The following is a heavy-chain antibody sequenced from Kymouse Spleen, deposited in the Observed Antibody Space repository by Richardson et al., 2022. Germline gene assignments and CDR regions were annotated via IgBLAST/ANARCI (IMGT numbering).Heavy chain of an antibody. V-gene: IGHV3-30*18. CDR1: GFTFSSYG. CDR3: AKDRSSGWYYYGMDV. J-gene: IGHJ6*02. Sequence: QVQLVESGGGVVQPGRSLRLSCAASGFTFSSYGMHWVRQAPGKGLEWVAVISYDGSNKYYADSVKGRFTISRDNSKNTLYLQMNSLRAEDTAVYYCAKDRSSGWYYYGMDVWGQGTTVTVSS. D-gene: IGHD6-19*01. CDR2: ISYDGSNK.